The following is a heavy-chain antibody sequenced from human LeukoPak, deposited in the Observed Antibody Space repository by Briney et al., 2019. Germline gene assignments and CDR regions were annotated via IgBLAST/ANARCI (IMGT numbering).Heavy chain of an antibody. J-gene: IGHJ5*02. Sequence: PSETLSLTCTVSGGSISSCYWSWIRQPPGKGLEWIAYIYYSGSTSYNPSLKSRVTISVHTSKNQFSLKLNSVTAAHTAVYYGARHGTSGTNLNWFDPWGQGTLVTVSS. CDR3: ARHGTSGTNLNWFDP. V-gene: IGHV4-59*08. CDR1: GGSISSCY. CDR2: IYYSGST. D-gene: IGHD1-1*01.